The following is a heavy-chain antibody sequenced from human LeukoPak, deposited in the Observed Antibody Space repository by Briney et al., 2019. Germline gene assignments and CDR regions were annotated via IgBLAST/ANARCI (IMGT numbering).Heavy chain of an antibody. D-gene: IGHD3-10*01. V-gene: IGHV1-2*02. J-gene: IGHJ6*02. CDR2: INTNSGGT. Sequence: ASVKVSCKASGYTFTGYYMHWVRQAPGQGLEGMRWINTNSGGTNYAQKFQGRVTMTRDTSISTAYMELSRLRSDDTAVYYCARCDEMGEYGSGRPYYYYGMDVWGQGTTVTVSS. CDR3: ARCDEMGEYGSGRPYYYYGMDV. CDR1: GYTFTGYY.